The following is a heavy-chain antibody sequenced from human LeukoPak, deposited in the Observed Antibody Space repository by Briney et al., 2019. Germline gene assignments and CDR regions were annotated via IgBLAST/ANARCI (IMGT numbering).Heavy chain of an antibody. CDR2: IYTSGST. D-gene: IGHD6-19*01. Sequence: PSETLSLTCTVSGGSISSYYWSWIRQPAGKGLEWIGRIYTSGSTNYNPSLKSRVTMSVDTSKNQFSLKLSSVTAADTAVYYCARDNWSSGWYSPHFDYWGQGTLVTASS. V-gene: IGHV4-4*07. J-gene: IGHJ4*02. CDR1: GGSISSYY. CDR3: ARDNWSSGWYSPHFDY.